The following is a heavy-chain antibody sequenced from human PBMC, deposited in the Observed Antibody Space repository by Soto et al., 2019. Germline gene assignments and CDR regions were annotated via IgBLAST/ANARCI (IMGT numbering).Heavy chain of an antibody. D-gene: IGHD3-3*01. V-gene: IGHV1-18*01. CDR2: ISAYNGNT. CDR3: ARDLRPSNTIFGVFIPPPSTYYYYYGMDV. J-gene: IGHJ6*02. CDR1: GHTFTSYG. Sequence: ASVKVSCKASGHTFTSYGISWVRQAPGQGLEWMGWISAYNGNTNYAQKLQGRVTMTTDTSTSTAYMELRSLRSDDTAVYYCARDLRPSNTIFGVFIPPPSTYYYYYGMDVWGQGTTVTVSS.